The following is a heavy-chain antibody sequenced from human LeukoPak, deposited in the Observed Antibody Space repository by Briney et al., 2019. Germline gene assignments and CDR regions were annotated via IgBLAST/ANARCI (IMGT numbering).Heavy chain of an antibody. J-gene: IGHJ5*02. Sequence: VASVKVSCKASGYTFTSYGISWVRQAPGQGLEWMGWISAYNGNTNYAQKLQGRVTMTTDTSTSTAYMELRSLRSDDTAVYYCVGYGSGSNYNWFDPWGQGTLVTVSS. D-gene: IGHD3-10*01. V-gene: IGHV1-18*01. CDR1: GYTFTSYG. CDR2: ISAYNGNT. CDR3: VGYGSGSNYNWFDP.